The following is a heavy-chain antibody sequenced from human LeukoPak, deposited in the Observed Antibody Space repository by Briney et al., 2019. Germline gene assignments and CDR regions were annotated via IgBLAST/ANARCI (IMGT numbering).Heavy chain of an antibody. J-gene: IGHJ4*02. CDR2: ISSSSSYI. D-gene: IGHD2-15*01. CDR3: AREYCSGGSCYLADY. Sequence: GGSLRLSCAASGFTFSSYSMNWVRQAPGKGLEWVSSISSSSSYIYYADSVKGRFTISGDNAKNSLYLQMNSLRAEDTAVYYCAREYCSGGSCYLADYWGQGTLVTVSS. CDR1: GFTFSSYS. V-gene: IGHV3-21*01.